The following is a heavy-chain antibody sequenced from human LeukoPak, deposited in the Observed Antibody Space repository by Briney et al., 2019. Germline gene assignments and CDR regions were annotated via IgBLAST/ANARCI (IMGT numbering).Heavy chain of an antibody. CDR2: VKSDGVST. Sequence: GGSLRLSCAASGFNFNTYWVHWVRQTPGKGLMCDSRVKSDGVSTNYEDSVKGRFTISRDNVMNTLHLQMNSLTAEDMAVYYCARGGSPPEALGDTFDVWGQGTLVTVSS. CDR1: GFNFNTYW. D-gene: IGHD1-26*01. J-gene: IGHJ3*01. CDR3: ARGGSPPEALGDTFDV. V-gene: IGHV3-74*01.